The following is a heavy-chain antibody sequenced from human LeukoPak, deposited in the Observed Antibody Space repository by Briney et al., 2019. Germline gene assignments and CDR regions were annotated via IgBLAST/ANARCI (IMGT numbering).Heavy chain of an antibody. CDR1: GFTFSSYG. Sequence: GGSLRLSCAASGFTFSSYGMHWVRRAPGKGLEWVAVISYDGSNKYYADSVKGRFTISRDNSKNTLYLQMNSLRAEDTAVYYCAKGTWAAAGTSFDYWGQGTLVTVSS. V-gene: IGHV3-30*18. D-gene: IGHD6-13*01. CDR3: AKGTWAAAGTSFDY. J-gene: IGHJ4*02. CDR2: ISYDGSNK.